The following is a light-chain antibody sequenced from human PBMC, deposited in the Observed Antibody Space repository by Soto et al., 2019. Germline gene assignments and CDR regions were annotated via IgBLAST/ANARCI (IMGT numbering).Light chain of an antibody. CDR1: QIVSGW. CDR3: QQYETFSGT. J-gene: IGKJ1*01. Sequence: DIQMTQSPSTLSSSVGDTFTVTVLASQIVSGWLAWYQQKPGEAPKLLIYDASALPRGVPSRFSGSGSGTKFTLTIASLQPDDFATYYCQQYETFSGTFGPGTKVDIK. V-gene: IGKV1-5*01. CDR2: DAS.